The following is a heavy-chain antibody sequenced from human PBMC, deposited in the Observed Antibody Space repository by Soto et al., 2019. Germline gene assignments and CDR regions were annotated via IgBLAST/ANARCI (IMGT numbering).Heavy chain of an antibody. J-gene: IGHJ4*02. Sequence: QVQLQQWGAGLLKPSETLSLTCAVYGGSFSGYYWSWIRQPPGKGLEWIGEINHSGSTNYNPSLKSRVTISGDTSKHQFCLKLSSVTAADTAVYYCARGRGYSYIDYWGQGTLVPVSS. CDR2: INHSGST. D-gene: IGHD5-18*01. V-gene: IGHV4-34*01. CDR1: GGSFSGYY. CDR3: ARGRGYSYIDY.